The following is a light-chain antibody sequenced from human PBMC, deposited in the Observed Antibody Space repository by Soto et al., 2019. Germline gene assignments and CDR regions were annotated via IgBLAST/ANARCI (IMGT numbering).Light chain of an antibody. J-gene: IGKJ4*01. Sequence: DIQMTQSPSSLSASVGDRVTITCQASQDIKNYLNWYQQKSGKAPKLLIYDASDFETGVPSRFSGSGSGTDFTFTINSLQPEDIATYYCQQYDNLPLTFGGGTKVDI. CDR2: DAS. CDR1: QDIKNY. CDR3: QQYDNLPLT. V-gene: IGKV1-33*01.